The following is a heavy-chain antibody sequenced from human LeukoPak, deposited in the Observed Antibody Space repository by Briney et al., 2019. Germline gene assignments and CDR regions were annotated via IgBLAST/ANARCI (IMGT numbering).Heavy chain of an antibody. CDR3: ARVYCSGGSCYSDY. CDR1: GYSISSGYY. V-gene: IGHV4-4*07. Sequence: SETLSLTCSFSGYSISSGYYWGWIRQPAGKGLEWIGRIYTSGSTNYNPSLKSRVTMSVDTSKNQFSLKLSSVTAADTAVYYCARVYCSGGSCYSDYWGQGTLVTVSS. CDR2: IYTSGST. J-gene: IGHJ4*02. D-gene: IGHD2-15*01.